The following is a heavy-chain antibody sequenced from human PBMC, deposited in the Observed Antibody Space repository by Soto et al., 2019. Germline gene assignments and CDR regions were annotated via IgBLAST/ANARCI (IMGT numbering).Heavy chain of an antibody. V-gene: IGHV3-30-3*01. CDR2: IAYDGSSK. D-gene: IGHD6-19*01. CDR3: ARVIDILAVAPFDY. CDR1: GFTFSSYA. Sequence: PGGSLRLSCSASGFTFSSYAMHWVRQAPGKGLEWVAVIAYDGSSKLYADSVKGRFTISRDNSKNTVYLQMNSLRADDTAVYYCARVIDILAVAPFDYWGQGTLVTVSS. J-gene: IGHJ4*02.